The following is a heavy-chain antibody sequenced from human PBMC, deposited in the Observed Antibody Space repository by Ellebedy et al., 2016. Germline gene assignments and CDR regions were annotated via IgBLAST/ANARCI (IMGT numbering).Heavy chain of an antibody. D-gene: IGHD4-11*01. V-gene: IGHV5-51*01. CDR1: GYMFASYW. J-gene: IGHJ4*02. Sequence: GESLKISXQAFGYMFASYWIGWVRQMPGKGLEWMGSLYPGDSDPRYGSSFQGQVIISADKYINTAYLQWISLKASDTAMYYCVTTVETVDFWGQGTLVTVSS. CDR3: VTTVETVDF. CDR2: LYPGDSDP.